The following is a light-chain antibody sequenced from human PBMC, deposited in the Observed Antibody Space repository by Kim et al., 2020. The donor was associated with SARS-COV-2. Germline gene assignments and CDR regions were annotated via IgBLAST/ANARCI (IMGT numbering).Light chain of an antibody. Sequence: SFTTSCTGTRSDVGGYNYVSWYQQHPGKAPKLMIYDVSNRPSGVSNRFSGSKSGNTASLTISGLQAEDEADYYCSSYTSSSTSHVVFGGGTQLTVL. CDR3: SSYTSSSTSHVV. J-gene: IGLJ2*01. V-gene: IGLV2-14*03. CDR1: RSDVGGYNY. CDR2: DVS.